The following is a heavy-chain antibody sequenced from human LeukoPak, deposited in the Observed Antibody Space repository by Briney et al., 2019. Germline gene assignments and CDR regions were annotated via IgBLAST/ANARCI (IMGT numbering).Heavy chain of an antibody. J-gene: IGHJ4*02. D-gene: IGHD3-22*01. Sequence: ASVKVSCKASGYTFTSYGISWVRQAPGQGLEWMGWISAYNGNTNYAQKLQGRVTMTTDTSTSTAYMELRSLRSDDTAVYYCAGGTYYYDSSGYRYWGQGTLVTVSS. V-gene: IGHV1-18*01. CDR3: AGGTYYYDSSGYRY. CDR2: ISAYNGNT. CDR1: GYTFTSYG.